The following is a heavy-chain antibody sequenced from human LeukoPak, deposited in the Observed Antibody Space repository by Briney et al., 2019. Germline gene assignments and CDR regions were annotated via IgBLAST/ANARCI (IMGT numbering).Heavy chain of an antibody. J-gene: IGHJ6*03. CDR1: GGSISSSNW. D-gene: IGHD6-13*01. V-gene: IGHV4-4*02. CDR2: IYHSGST. CDR3: ARDAEQLPDYYYMDV. Sequence: PSQTLSLTCAVSGGSISSSNWWSWVRQPPGKGLEWIGEIYHSGSTNYNPSLKSRVTISVDKSKNQFSLKLSSVTAADTAVYYCARDAEQLPDYYYMDVWGKGTTVTVSS.